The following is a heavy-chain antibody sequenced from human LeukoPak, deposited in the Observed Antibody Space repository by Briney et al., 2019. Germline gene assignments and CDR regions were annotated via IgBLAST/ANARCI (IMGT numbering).Heavy chain of an antibody. J-gene: IGHJ4*02. V-gene: IGHV3-30*03. Sequence: QPGRSLRLSCAASGFTFSSYGMHWVRQAPGEGLEWVAVISYDGSNKYYADSVKGRFTISRDNSKNTLYLQMNSLRAEDTAVYYCATRRSEWDYWGQGTLVTVSS. CDR2: ISYDGSNK. D-gene: IGHD3-3*01. CDR3: ATRRSEWDY. CDR1: GFTFSSYG.